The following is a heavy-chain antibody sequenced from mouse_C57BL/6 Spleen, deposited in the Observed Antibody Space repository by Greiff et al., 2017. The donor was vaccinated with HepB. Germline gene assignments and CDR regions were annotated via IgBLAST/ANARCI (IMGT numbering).Heavy chain of an antibody. J-gene: IGHJ4*01. CDR3: AREVGGGYGDAMDY. V-gene: IGHV14-2*01. CDR2: IDPEDGET. Sequence: EVKLQESGAELVKPGASVKLSCTASGFNIKDYYMHWVKQRTEQGLEWIGRIDPEDGETKYAPNFPGQATITADTSSNTAYLQLSSLPSEDTAVYYCAREVGGGYGDAMDYWGQGTSVTVSS. CDR1: GFNIKDYY. D-gene: IGHD1-2*01.